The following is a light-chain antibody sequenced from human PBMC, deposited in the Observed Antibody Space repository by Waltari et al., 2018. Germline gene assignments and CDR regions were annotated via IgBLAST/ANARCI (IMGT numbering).Light chain of an antibody. J-gene: IGLJ1*01. V-gene: IGLV3-1*01. Sequence: SYELTQPPSVSVSPGQTASITCSGDQLGDKYACWYQQKPGQSPVLVIYRDTKGPSGIPERFSGSNSGNTATLTISGTQAMDEADYYCQVWDGTTGVFGTGTKVTVL. CDR1: QLGDKY. CDR2: RDT. CDR3: QVWDGTTGV.